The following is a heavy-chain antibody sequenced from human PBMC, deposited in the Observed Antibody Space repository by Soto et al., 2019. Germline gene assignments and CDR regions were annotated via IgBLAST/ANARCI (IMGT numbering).Heavy chain of an antibody. D-gene: IGHD6-19*01. J-gene: IGHJ4*02. CDR2: ISGNGDSA. V-gene: IGHV3-23*01. CDR1: GFPFRDYA. CDR3: GKERRGSGWSLSNF. Sequence: VQLLESGGGLVQPGGSLRLSCAASGFPFRDYAMNWVRQAPGKGLEWVSDISGNGDSARYDDSVKGRFTVSRDNSRDTLYLEMNSRRVDDTAVYYCGKERRGSGWSLSNFWGQGPLVTVSS.